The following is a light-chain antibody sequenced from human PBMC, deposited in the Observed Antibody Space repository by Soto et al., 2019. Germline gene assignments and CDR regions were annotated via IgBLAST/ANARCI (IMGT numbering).Light chain of an antibody. J-gene: IGKJ2*01. V-gene: IGKV3-20*01. Sequence: EIVLTQSPGTLSLSPGERATLSCRASQSVSASFLAWYQQKPGQAPRLLIYGVSSRATGIPDRFSGGGSETDFTLTISRLEPEDFAVDYCQQYGTSPPEYTFGQGTKLEIK. CDR2: GVS. CDR3: QQYGTSPPEYT. CDR1: QSVSASF.